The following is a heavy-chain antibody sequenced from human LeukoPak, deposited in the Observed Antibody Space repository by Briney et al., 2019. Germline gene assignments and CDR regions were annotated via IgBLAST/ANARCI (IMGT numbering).Heavy chain of an antibody. CDR2: ISGSGGST. CDR3: AKVFPWIQLFRTSANKPHDY. J-gene: IGHJ4*02. D-gene: IGHD5-18*01. CDR1: GFTFSSYA. V-gene: IGHV3-23*01. Sequence: GGSLRLSCAASGFTFSSYAMSWVRQAPGKGLEWVSAISGSGGSTYYADSVKGRFTISRDNSKNTLYLQMNSLRAEDTAVYYCAKVFPWIQLFRTSANKPHDYWGQGTLVTVSS.